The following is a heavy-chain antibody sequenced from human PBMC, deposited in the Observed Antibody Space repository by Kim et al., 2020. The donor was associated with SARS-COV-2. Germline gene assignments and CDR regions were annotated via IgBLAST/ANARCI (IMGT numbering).Heavy chain of an antibody. Sequence: GGSRRRSGGAAGGSGRSYAMHWVRQAPGKGLEWVAVISYDGSNKYYADSVKGRFTISRDNSKNTLYLQMNSLRAEDTAVYYCARDRLLWFGELSPDWGQGTLVTVSS. V-gene: IGHV3-30-3*01. D-gene: IGHD3-10*01. CDR1: GGSGRSYA. CDR3: ARDRLLWFGELSPD. J-gene: IGHJ4*02. CDR2: ISYDGSNK.